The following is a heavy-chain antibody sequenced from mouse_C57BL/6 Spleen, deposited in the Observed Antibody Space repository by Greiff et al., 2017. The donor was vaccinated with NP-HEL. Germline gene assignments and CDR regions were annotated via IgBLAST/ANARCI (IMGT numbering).Heavy chain of an antibody. D-gene: IGHD2-4*01. CDR1: GYTFTSYW. CDR2: IHPNSGST. CDR3: ALANANPSPNPNPNPLSLYDYDKAY. J-gene: IGHJ3*01. Sequence: QVQLQQPGAELVKPGASVKLSCKASGYTFTSYWMHWVKQRPGQGLEWIGMIHPNSGSTNYNEKFKSKATLTVDKSSSTAYMQLSSLTSEESAGYYCALANANPSPNPNPNPLSLYDYDKAYWGQGTLVTVAA. V-gene: IGHV1-64*01.